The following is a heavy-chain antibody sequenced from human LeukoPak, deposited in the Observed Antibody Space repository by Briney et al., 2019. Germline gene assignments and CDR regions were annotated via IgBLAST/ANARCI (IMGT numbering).Heavy chain of an antibody. V-gene: IGHV4-30-2*01. CDR3: ARRDSGTYAY. J-gene: IGHJ4*02. CDR1: GGSISSGGYS. Sequence: TLSLTCAVSGGSISSGGYSWSWIRQPPGTGLEWIGYIYHSGSTYYNPSLKSRVTISVDRSKNQFSLKVSSVTAADTAVYYCARRDSGTYAYWGQGILVTVSS. D-gene: IGHD3-10*01. CDR2: IYHSGST.